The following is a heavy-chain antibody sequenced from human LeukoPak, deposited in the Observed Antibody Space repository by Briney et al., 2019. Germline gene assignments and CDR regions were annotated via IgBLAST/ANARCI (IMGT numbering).Heavy chain of an antibody. CDR2: IDPNSGGT. D-gene: IGHD5-12*01. V-gene: IGHV1-2*02. Sequence: ASVKVSCKASGYTFTGYYMHWVRQAPGQGLEWMGWIDPNSGGTNYAQKFQGRVTMTRDTSISTAYMELSRLTSDDTAVYYCARDGGYSGYEDYYGMDVWGQGTTVTVSS. J-gene: IGHJ6*02. CDR3: ARDGGYSGYEDYYGMDV. CDR1: GYTFTGYY.